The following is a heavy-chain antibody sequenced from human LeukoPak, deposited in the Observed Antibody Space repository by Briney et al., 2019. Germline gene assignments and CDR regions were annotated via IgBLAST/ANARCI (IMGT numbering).Heavy chain of an antibody. Sequence: SETLSLTCTVSGGSISSSSYYWGWIRQPPGKGLEWIGSIYYSGSTYYNPSLKSRVTISVDTSKNQFSLKLSSVTAAYTAVYYWAESAEWELTNDFWGQGTLVTVSS. J-gene: IGHJ4*02. CDR1: GGSISSSSYY. D-gene: IGHD1-26*01. V-gene: IGHV4-39*07. CDR3: AESAEWELTNDF. CDR2: IYYSGST.